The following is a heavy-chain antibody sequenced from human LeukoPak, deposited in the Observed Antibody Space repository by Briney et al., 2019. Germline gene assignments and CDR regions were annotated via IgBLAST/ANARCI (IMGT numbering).Heavy chain of an antibody. CDR2: IYSGGST. Sequence: PGGSLRLSCAASGFTFSSYSMNWVRQAPGKGLEWVSVIYSGGSTYYADSVKGRFTISRDNSKNTLYLQMNSLRAEDTAVYYCAKAKATNYMDVWGKGTTVTVSS. J-gene: IGHJ6*03. V-gene: IGHV3-66*02. D-gene: IGHD1-14*01. CDR3: AKAKATNYMDV. CDR1: GFTFSSYS.